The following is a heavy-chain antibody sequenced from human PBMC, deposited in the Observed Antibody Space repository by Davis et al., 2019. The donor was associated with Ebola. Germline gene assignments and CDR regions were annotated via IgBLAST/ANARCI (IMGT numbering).Heavy chain of an antibody. CDR1: GGSIRGYH. D-gene: IGHD6-19*01. J-gene: IGHJ4*02. Sequence: MPSETLSLTCSVSGGSIRGYHWSWIRQSPGKGLEWIGYIYDSGFTNYNPSLKNRVTLSLDTSKSQVSLKLNSVTAADSAVYSRARGGKTSGWYYYFDYWGQGSLVTVSS. V-gene: IGHV4-59*01. CDR2: IYDSGFT. CDR3: ARGGKTSGWYYYFDY.